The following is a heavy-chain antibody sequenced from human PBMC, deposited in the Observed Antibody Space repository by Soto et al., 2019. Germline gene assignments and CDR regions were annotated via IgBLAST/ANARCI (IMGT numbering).Heavy chain of an antibody. Sequence: GESLKISCKGSGYSFTSYWIGWVRQMPGKGLEWMGIIYPGDSDTRYSPSFQGQVSFSADKSISTAYLQWSSLKASDTAMYYCARLGVEMATTTHFDYWGQGTLVTVSS. CDR2: IYPGDSDT. V-gene: IGHV5-51*01. D-gene: IGHD1-1*01. J-gene: IGHJ4*02. CDR3: ARLGVEMATTTHFDY. CDR1: GYSFTSYW.